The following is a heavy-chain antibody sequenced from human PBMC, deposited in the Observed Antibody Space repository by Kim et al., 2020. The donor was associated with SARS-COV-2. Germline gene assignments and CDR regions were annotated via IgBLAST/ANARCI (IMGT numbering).Heavy chain of an antibody. V-gene: IGHV3-7*03. CDR1: GFTFSNYW. CDR3: VRGTGAIPGTDY. J-gene: IGHJ4*02. D-gene: IGHD2-2*02. Sequence: GGSLRLSCAASGFTFSNYWMTWFRQAPGKGLQWVASINEDGSDTHFADSVKGRFTVSRDNAGNSLYLQMNSLNAEDTAGDYCVRGTGAIPGTDYWGQGTL. CDR2: INEDGSDT.